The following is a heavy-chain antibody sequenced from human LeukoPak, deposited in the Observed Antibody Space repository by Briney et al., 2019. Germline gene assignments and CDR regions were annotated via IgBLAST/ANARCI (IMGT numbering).Heavy chain of an antibody. V-gene: IGHV3-23*01. CDR3: ANQEGIGAPGAWFDN. CDR2: ISGSGGST. J-gene: IGHJ4*02. Sequence: GGSLRLSCAASGFTFSNYAMSWVRQAPGKGLEWVSTISGSGGSTYYADSVKGRFTISRDNSKNTLYLQMNSLRADDTAVYYCANQEGIGAPGAWFDNWGQGTLVTVSS. CDR1: GFTFSNYA. D-gene: IGHD1-26*01.